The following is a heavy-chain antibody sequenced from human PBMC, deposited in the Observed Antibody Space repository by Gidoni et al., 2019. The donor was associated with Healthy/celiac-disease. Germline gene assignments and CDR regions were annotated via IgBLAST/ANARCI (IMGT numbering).Heavy chain of an antibody. J-gene: IGHJ6*02. D-gene: IGHD3-3*01. V-gene: IGHV3-66*01. CDR2: IYSGGST. Sequence: EVQLVESGGGLVQPGGSLRLSCAASGFTVSSNYMSCVRQAPGKGLEWVAVIYSGGSTYYADSVKVRFTISRDNSKNTLYLQMNSLRAEDTAVYYCARDRITIFGVVNYYYGMDVWGQGTTVTVSS. CDR3: ARDRITIFGVVNYYYGMDV. CDR1: GFTVSSNY.